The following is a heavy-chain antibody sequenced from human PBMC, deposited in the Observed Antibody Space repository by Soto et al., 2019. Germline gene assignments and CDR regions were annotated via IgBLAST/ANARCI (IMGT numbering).Heavy chain of an antibody. J-gene: IGHJ6*02. V-gene: IGHV4-59*08. CDR3: VRQGIGALHGLVDV. CDR2: IYSNGAT. Sequence: QVQLQASSSGLVKPSDTLSLTCTVSGDSIGTYNWGWIRQPPGKRLECIGYIYSNGATSYNPALKSRVTISAHTSTQQSSLRLSSVTAADTAVYYCVRQGIGALHGLVDVWGQGTTVTVSS. CDR1: GDSIGTYN. D-gene: IGHD1-26*01.